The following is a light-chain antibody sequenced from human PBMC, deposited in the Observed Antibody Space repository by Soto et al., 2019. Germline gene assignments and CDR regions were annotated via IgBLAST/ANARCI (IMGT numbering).Light chain of an antibody. J-gene: IGKJ1*01. Sequence: DIVLTQSPGSLSLSPGERATLSCRASQSVDSSFFAWYQQKPGQAPRLLIYGASKRATGTPDRFSGSGSGTDFTLTFTRLEPEDFAVSSCQQYVSSVTFGQGTKVEIK. CDR2: GAS. CDR1: QSVDSSF. V-gene: IGKV3-20*01. CDR3: QQYVSSVT.